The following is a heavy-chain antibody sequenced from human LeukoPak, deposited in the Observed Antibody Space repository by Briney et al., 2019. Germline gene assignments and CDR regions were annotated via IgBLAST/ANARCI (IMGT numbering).Heavy chain of an antibody. CDR2: ISSSGGTI. J-gene: IGHJ6*04. Sequence: GGSLRLSCAASGFSFSNYWMNWVRQAPGKGLEWVSYISSSGGTIYYADSVKGRFTISRDNAKNSLYLQMNSLRAEDTAVYYCAELGTTMIGGVWGKGTTVTISS. D-gene: IGHD3-10*02. V-gene: IGHV3-48*03. CDR1: GFSFSNYW. CDR3: AELGTTMIGGV.